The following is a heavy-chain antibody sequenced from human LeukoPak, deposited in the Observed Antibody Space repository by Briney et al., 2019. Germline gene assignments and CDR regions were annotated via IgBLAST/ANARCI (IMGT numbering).Heavy chain of an antibody. Sequence: KSGGSLRLSCAASGFTFSSYSMNWIRQPPGKGLEWIGSICSGGNTCYNPSLQSRVTISADSSKNHFFLQLTSATAADTAVYFCARDGPWKSDVWGRGTLVTVSS. CDR1: GFTFSSYS. V-gene: IGHV4-59*04. CDR3: ARDGPWKSDV. J-gene: IGHJ4*02. CDR2: ICSGGNT. D-gene: IGHD5-24*01.